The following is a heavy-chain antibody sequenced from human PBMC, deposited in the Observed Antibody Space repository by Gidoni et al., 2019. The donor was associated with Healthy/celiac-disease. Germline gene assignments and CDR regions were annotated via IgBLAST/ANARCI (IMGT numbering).Heavy chain of an antibody. CDR2: ISWNSGSI. Sequence: EVQLVESGGGLVQPGRSLRLSCAASGFPFADYAMHWVRQAPGKGLEWVSGISWNSGSIGYADSVKGRFTISRDNAKNSLYLQMNSLRAEDTALYYCAKGRSSRWYVGWFDPWGQGTLVTVSS. CDR3: AKGRSSRWYVGWFDP. V-gene: IGHV3-9*01. D-gene: IGHD6-13*01. CDR1: GFPFADYA. J-gene: IGHJ5*02.